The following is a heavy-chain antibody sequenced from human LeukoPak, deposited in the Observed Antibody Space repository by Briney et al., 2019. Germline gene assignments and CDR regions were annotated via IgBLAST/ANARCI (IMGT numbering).Heavy chain of an antibody. Sequence: SVKVSCKASGGTFSSYTISWVRQAPGQGLEWMGRIIPILGIANYAQKFQGRVTITADKSTSTAYMELSSLRSEDTAVYCCARAAYYYDSSGYYFDYWGQGTLVTVSS. CDR3: ARAAYYYDSSGYYFDY. CDR1: GGTFSSYT. V-gene: IGHV1-69*02. CDR2: IIPILGIA. D-gene: IGHD3-22*01. J-gene: IGHJ4*02.